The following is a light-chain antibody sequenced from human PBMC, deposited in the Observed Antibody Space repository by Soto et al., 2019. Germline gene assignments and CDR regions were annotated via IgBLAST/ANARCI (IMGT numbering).Light chain of an antibody. J-gene: IGKJ1*01. CDR1: QGISSY. CDR2: AAS. CDR3: QQYYSYPV. V-gene: IGKV1-8*01. Sequence: AIRMTQSPSSLSASTGDRVTITCRASQGISSYLAWYQQKPGKAPKLLIYAASTLQSGVPSRFSGSGSGTDFTLTISCLKSEDFATYYCQQYYSYPVFGQGTKVDI.